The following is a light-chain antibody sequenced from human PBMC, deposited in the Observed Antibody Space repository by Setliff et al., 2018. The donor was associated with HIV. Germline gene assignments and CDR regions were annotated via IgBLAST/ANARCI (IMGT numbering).Light chain of an antibody. V-gene: IGLV2-11*01. J-gene: IGLJ1*01. CDR1: SSDVGGYNY. CDR3: SSYRSGNTLV. CDR2: EVS. Sequence: LTQPRSVSGSPGQSVTISCTGTSSDVGGYNYVSWYHQHPGKAPKLMIYEVSNRPSGISNRFSGSKSGNTASLTISGLQAEDEADYYCSSYRSGNTLVFGTGTKVTVL.